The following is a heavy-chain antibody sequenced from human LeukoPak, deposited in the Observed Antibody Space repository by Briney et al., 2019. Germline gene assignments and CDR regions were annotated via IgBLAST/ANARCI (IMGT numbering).Heavy chain of an antibody. CDR2: ISAYNGNT. CDR3: ARDLYYYGSGSSLFFDY. D-gene: IGHD3-10*01. V-gene: IGHV1-18*01. J-gene: IGHJ4*02. Sequence: GASVKVSCKASGYTFTSYGISWVRQAPGPGLEWMGWISAYNGNTNYAQKLQGRVTMTTDTSTSTAYMELRSLRSDDTAVYYCARDLYYYGSGSSLFFDYWGQGTLVTVSS. CDR1: GYTFTSYG.